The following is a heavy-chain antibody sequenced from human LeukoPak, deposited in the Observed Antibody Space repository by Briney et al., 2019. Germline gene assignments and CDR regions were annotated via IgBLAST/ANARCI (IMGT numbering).Heavy chain of an antibody. D-gene: IGHD3-16*01. CDR2: IRTDGTT. V-gene: IGHV3-66*01. CDR3: GRGGYDVDV. Sequence: PGGSLRLSCAASGITVSNIYMTWVRQAPNKGLEWVSTIRTDGTTIYADSVKGRFTISRNTSKNTLYLQMNSLRAEDTAVYYCGRGGYDVDVWGQGTTVSVSS. CDR1: GITVSNIY. J-gene: IGHJ6*02.